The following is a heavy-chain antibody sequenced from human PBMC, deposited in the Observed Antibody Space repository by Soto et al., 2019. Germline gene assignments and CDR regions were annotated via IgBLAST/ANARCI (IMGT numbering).Heavy chain of an antibody. D-gene: IGHD3-16*01. Sequence: PPETLSLTCSVSGRSMSSNYWSWIRQSPDKGLEWLGYVFYGGTDYNPSLEGRVSMSVETSKSQFSLKLTSVTAADTAVYYCASFRGAFYFDSWGQGILVTVSS. J-gene: IGHJ4*02. CDR3: ASFRGAFYFDS. CDR1: GRSMSSNY. CDR2: VFYGGT. V-gene: IGHV4-59*01.